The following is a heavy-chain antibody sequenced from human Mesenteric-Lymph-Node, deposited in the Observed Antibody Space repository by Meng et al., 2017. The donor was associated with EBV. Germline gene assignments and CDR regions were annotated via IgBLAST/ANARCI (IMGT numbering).Heavy chain of an antibody. Sequence: QVTLLKPEADMKKPGASVKVSCKASGYTFTSYGISWVRQAPGQGLEWMGWISPYNGNTNYAQKFQGRVSMTTDTSTSTADMELRSLRSDDTAVYYCAIPSGGGWPFDYWGQGTLVTVSS. CDR2: ISPYNGNT. V-gene: IGHV1-18*04. CDR1: GYTFTSYG. J-gene: IGHJ4*02. D-gene: IGHD6-19*01. CDR3: AIPSGGGWPFDY.